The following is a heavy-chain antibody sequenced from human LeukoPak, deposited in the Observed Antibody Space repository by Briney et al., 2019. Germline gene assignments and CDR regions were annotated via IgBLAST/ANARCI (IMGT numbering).Heavy chain of an antibody. V-gene: IGHV1-2*02. CDR1: GYTFTGYY. Sequence: GASVKVSCKASGYTFTGYYMHWVRQAPGQGLEWMGWINPNSGGTNYAQKFQGRVIMTRVTSISTAYMELSRLRSDDTAVYYCARDLYCSSTSCYSLNYYYYYMDVWGKGTTVTVSS. CDR2: INPNSGGT. CDR3: ARDLYCSSTSCYSLNYYYYYMDV. D-gene: IGHD2-2*01. J-gene: IGHJ6*03.